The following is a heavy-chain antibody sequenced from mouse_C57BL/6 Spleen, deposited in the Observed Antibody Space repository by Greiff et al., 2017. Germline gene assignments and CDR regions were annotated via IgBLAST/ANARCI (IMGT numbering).Heavy chain of an antibody. Sequence: VHLVESGAELVKPGASVKMSCKASGYTFTSYWITWVKQRPGQGLEWIGDIYPGSGSTNYNEKFKSKATLTVDTSSSTAYMQLSSLTSEDSAVYYCARRDYGYPLAYWGQGTLVTVSA. V-gene: IGHV1-55*01. CDR1: GYTFTSYW. CDR3: ARRDYGYPLAY. D-gene: IGHD2-2*01. CDR2: IYPGSGST. J-gene: IGHJ3*01.